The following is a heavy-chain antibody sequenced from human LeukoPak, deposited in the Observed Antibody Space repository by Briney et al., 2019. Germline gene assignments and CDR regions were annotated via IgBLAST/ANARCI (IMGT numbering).Heavy chain of an antibody. CDR1: GFPFNSFT. Sequence: GGSLRLSCAASGFPFNSFTMHWARQAPGKGLEWVALITYDGSASYYSDSVKGRFSVSRDNSKSTLDLQMNSLRADDTAVYYCARDGKSGSEDGFDIWGQGTVVTVSS. CDR2: ITYDGSAS. J-gene: IGHJ3*02. D-gene: IGHD1-26*01. CDR3: ARDGKSGSEDGFDI. V-gene: IGHV3-30*04.